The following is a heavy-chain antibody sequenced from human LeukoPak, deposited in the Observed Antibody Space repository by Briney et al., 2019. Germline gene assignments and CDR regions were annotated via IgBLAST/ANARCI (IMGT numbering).Heavy chain of an antibody. V-gene: IGHV3-48*03. CDR2: ISSSGSPI. D-gene: IGHD3-16*01. CDR1: GFTFSSYE. Sequence: GGSLRLSCAASGFTFSSYEMNWVRQAPGKGLEWVSYISSSGSPIYYADSVKGRFTISRDNAKNSLCLQMNSLRAEDTAVYYCARSLTFGSRGQGTLVTVSS. J-gene: IGHJ4*02. CDR3: ARSLTFGS.